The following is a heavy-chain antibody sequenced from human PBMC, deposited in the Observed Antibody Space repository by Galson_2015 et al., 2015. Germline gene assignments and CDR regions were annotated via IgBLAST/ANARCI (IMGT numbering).Heavy chain of an antibody. CDR2: ITSNGGRT. Sequence: SLRLSCAAAGFSIRNYAMHWVRQAPGKGLEYVSGITSNGGRTYYADSVKGRFTISRDNSKNTLYLQMSSLRAEDTAVYYCVLTPSATIFGVDYYYNGMDVWGQGTTVTVSS. CDR1: GFSIRNYA. D-gene: IGHD3-3*01. CDR3: VLTPSATIFGVDYYYNGMDV. V-gene: IGHV3-64D*06. J-gene: IGHJ6*02.